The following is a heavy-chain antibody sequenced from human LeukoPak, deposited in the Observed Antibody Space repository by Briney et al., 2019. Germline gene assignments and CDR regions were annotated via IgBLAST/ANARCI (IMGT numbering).Heavy chain of an antibody. CDR3: ARTRYGGNNYFDY. V-gene: IGHV3-74*01. Sequence: PGGSLRLSCAASGFTFSSYWMPWVRQAPGKGLVWVSRINSDGSGTNDADSVKGRFTISRDNAKNTLYLQMNSLRAEGTAVYYCARTRYGGNNYFDYWGQGSLVTVSS. CDR1: GFTFSSYW. D-gene: IGHD4-23*01. CDR2: INSDGSGT. J-gene: IGHJ4*02.